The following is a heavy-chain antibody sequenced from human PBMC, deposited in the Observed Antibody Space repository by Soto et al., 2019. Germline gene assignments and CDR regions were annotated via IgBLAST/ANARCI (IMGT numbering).Heavy chain of an antibody. J-gene: IGHJ4*02. CDR3: AKHDYGDYVLDY. Sequence: ASVKVSCKASGYTFTSYGISWLRQAPGQGLEWMGWISAYNGNTNYAQKLQGRVTMTTDTFTSTAYMELRSLRSDDTAVYYCAKHDYGDYVLDYWGQGTLVTVSS. CDR1: GYTFTSYG. V-gene: IGHV1-18*01. CDR2: ISAYNGNT. D-gene: IGHD4-17*01.